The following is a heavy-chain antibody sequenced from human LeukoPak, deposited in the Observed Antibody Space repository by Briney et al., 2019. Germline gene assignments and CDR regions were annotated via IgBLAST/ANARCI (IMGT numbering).Heavy chain of an antibody. V-gene: IGHV3-43*02. Sequence: GGSLRLSCAASGFKLGAFAMHWVRQAPGKGLEWVSLIDKDGRSTYYADSVKGRFTISRDNSKNSLYLQMNSLRTEDTALYYCATWAFYHSLDVWGQGTTVTVSS. CDR3: ATWAFYHSLDV. D-gene: IGHD1-26*01. CDR2: IDKDGRST. CDR1: GFKLGAFA. J-gene: IGHJ6*02.